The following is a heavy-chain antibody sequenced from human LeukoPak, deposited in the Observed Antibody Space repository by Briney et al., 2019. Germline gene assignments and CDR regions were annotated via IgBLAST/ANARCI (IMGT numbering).Heavy chain of an antibody. CDR1: GFTFSSYA. J-gene: IGHJ4*02. D-gene: IGHD3-16*01. CDR3: AKDQDYVWGSYPFDY. CDR2: ISGSGGST. Sequence: GGSLRLSCAASGFTFSSYAMSWVRQAPGKGLEWVSAISGSGGSTYYADSVKGRFTISRDNSKNTLYLQMNSLRAEDTAVYYCAKDQDYVWGSYPFDYWGQGTLVTVSS. V-gene: IGHV3-23*01.